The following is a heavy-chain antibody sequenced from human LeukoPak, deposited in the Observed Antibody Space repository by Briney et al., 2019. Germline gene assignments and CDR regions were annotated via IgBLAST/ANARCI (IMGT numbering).Heavy chain of an antibody. D-gene: IGHD1-26*01. CDR1: GFTFSSYS. CDR2: ISSSSSYI. Sequence: GGSLRLSCAASGFTFSSYSMNWVRQAPGKGLEWVSSISSSSSYIYYADSVKGRFTISRDNAKNSLYLQMNCLRAEDTAVYYCARDNGGSYEYYGMDVWGQGTTVTVSS. CDR3: ARDNGGSYEYYGMDV. V-gene: IGHV3-21*01. J-gene: IGHJ6*02.